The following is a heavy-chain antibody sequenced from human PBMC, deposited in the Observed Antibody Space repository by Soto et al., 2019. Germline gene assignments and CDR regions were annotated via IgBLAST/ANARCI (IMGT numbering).Heavy chain of an antibody. CDR2: INHSGST. CDR1: GGSFSGYY. V-gene: IGHV4-34*01. CDR3: ARGSIAARPSYFQH. D-gene: IGHD6-6*01. J-gene: IGHJ1*01. Sequence: SETLSLTCAVYGGSFSGYYWSWIRQPPGKGLEWIGEINHSGSTNYNPSLKSRVTISVDTSKNQFSLKLSSGTAADTAVYYCARGSIAARPSYFQHWGQGTLVTVSS.